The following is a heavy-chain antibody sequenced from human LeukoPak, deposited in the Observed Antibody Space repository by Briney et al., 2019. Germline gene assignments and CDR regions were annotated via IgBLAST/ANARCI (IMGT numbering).Heavy chain of an antibody. CDR3: AKSGVDYYDSSGYSYFDY. Sequence: GGSLRLSCAASGFTFSSYAMSWVRQAPGKGLEWVSAISGSGGSTYYADSVKGRFTISRDNSKNTLYLQMNSLRAEDTAVHYCAKSGVDYYDSSGYSYFDYWGQGTLVTVSS. CDR1: GFTFSSYA. V-gene: IGHV3-23*01. D-gene: IGHD3-22*01. J-gene: IGHJ4*02. CDR2: ISGSGGST.